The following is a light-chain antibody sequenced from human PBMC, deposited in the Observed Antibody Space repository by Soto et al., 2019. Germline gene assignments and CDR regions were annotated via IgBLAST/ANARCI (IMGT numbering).Light chain of an antibody. Sequence: DIQMTQSPSSLSASVGDRVTITCRASQGIRNFLAWYQQKPGKVPKLLISAACTLESGVPSRFSGSGSGTDFTLTITSLQPEDVATYYCQKYSSVITFGQGTRLEIK. J-gene: IGKJ5*01. CDR1: QGIRNF. V-gene: IGKV1-27*01. CDR2: AAC. CDR3: QKYSSVIT.